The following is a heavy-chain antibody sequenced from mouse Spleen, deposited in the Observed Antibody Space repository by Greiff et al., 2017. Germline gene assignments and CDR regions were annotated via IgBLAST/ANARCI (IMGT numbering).Heavy chain of an antibody. Sequence: VQLQQSGAELVKPGASVKLCCTASGFNIKDTYMHWVKQRPEQGLEWIGRIDPANGNTKYDPKFQGKATITADTSSNTAYLQLSSLTSEDTAVYYCARGEDGSPLFDYWGQGTTLTVSS. D-gene: IGHD2-3*01. CDR3: ARGEDGSPLFDY. CDR1: GFNIKDTY. V-gene: IGHV14-3*02. CDR2: IDPANGNT. J-gene: IGHJ2*01.